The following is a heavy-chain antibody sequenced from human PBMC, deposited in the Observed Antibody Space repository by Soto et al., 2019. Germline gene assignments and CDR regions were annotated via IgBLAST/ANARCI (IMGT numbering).Heavy chain of an antibody. CDR2: IIPIFGTG. Sequence: QVQLVQSGAEVKKPGSSVKVSCKASGGTFSSYAISWVRQAPGHGLGWMGGIIPIFGTGNYAQKFQGRVTITADESTSTAYMELSSLRSEDMAVYYCATREVVVVADDAFDIWGQGTMVTVSS. D-gene: IGHD2-15*01. CDR3: ATREVVVVADDAFDI. CDR1: GGTFSSYA. V-gene: IGHV1-69*01. J-gene: IGHJ3*02.